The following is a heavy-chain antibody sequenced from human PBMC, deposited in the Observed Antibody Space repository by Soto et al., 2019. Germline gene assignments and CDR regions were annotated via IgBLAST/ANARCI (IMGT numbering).Heavy chain of an antibody. D-gene: IGHD6-13*01. CDR3: ARQARYSSSWPD. J-gene: IGHJ4*02. CDR1: GYSFTNYW. CDR2: IDPSDSYI. Sequence: GEYLKISCQASGYSFTNYWISWVRQMPGKGLEWMGTIDPSDSYINYRPSFQGHVTISTDKSTNTAYLQWSSLKASDTAMYYCARQARYSSSWPDWGQGTLVTVSS. V-gene: IGHV5-10-1*01.